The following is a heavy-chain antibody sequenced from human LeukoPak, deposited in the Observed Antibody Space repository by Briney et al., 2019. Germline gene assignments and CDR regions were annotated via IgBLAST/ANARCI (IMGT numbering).Heavy chain of an antibody. J-gene: IGHJ6*03. CDR1: GGSISSSSYY. V-gene: IGHV4-39*07. Sequence: PSETLSLTCTVSGGSISSSSYYWGWIRQPPGKGLEWIGSIYYSGSTNYNPSLKSRVTISVDTSKNQFSLKLSSVTAADTAVYYCARCIAAAGTDYYMDVWGKGTTVTVSS. D-gene: IGHD6-13*01. CDR3: ARCIAAAGTDYYMDV. CDR2: IYYSGST.